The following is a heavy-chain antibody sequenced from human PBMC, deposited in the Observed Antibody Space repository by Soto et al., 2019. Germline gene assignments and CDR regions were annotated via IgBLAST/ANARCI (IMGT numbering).Heavy chain of an antibody. CDR3: ARRYYYGSGSYPRNYGMDV. V-gene: IGHV1-69*02. CDR2: IIPILGIA. CDR1: GGTFSSYT. J-gene: IGHJ6*02. D-gene: IGHD3-10*01. Sequence: QVQLVQSGAEVKKPGSSVKVSCKASGGTFSSYTISWVRQAPGQGLEWMGRIIPILGIANYAQKFQGRVTITADKXXSXAXXELSSLRSEDTAVYYCARRYYYGSGSYPRNYGMDVWGQGTTVTVSS.